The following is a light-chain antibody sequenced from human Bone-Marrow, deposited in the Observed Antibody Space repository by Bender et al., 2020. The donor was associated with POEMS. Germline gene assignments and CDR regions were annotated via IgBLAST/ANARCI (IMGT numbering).Light chain of an antibody. V-gene: IGLV2-23*02. J-gene: IGLJ3*02. CDR3: CSYAGSGTGV. CDR1: SSNVGNYNL. CDR2: EVT. Sequence: QSALTQPASVSGSPGQSITISCTGTSSNVGNYNLVSWYQHHPGKAPKLIIYEVTERPSGVSTRFSGSKSGNTASLTISGLQAEDEGDYYCCSYAGSGTGVFGGGTKLTVL.